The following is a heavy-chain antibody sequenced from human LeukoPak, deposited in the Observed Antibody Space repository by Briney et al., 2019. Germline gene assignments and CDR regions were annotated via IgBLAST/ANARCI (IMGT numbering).Heavy chain of an antibody. Sequence: SETLSLTCAVYGGSFSGYYWSWIRQPPGKGLEWIGEINHSGSTNYNPSLKSRVTISVDKSKNQFSLKLSSVTAADTAVYYCARGYGTYYMDVWGKGTTVTVSS. CDR1: GGSFSGYY. J-gene: IGHJ6*03. CDR2: INHSGST. V-gene: IGHV4-34*01. D-gene: IGHD4-17*01. CDR3: ARGYGTYYMDV.